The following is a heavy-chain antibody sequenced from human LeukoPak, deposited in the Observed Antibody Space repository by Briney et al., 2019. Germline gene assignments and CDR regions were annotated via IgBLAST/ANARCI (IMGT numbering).Heavy chain of an antibody. CDR3: AKKNSGLNPFDS. V-gene: IGHV3-23*01. Sequence: QPGGSLRLSCAASGFTFSSYAMSWVRQAPGKGLEWVSGISSSGGDTPYADSVKGRFIISRDNSKNTLYLQMNSLRAEDTAVYYCAKKNSGLNPFDSWGQGTLVTVSS. D-gene: IGHD1-14*01. J-gene: IGHJ4*02. CDR2: ISSSGGDT. CDR1: GFTFSSYA.